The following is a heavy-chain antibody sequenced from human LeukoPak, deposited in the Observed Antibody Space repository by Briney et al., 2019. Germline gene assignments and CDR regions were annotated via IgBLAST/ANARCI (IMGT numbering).Heavy chain of an antibody. Sequence: PGRSLRLSCAASGFSFSSYAMHWVRQAPGKGLEWVALISYDGSNEYYADSVKGRFTISRDNSKNTLYLQMNSLRAEDTALYFCAKDRSTGWWYSLDYWGQGTLVTVSS. CDR1: GFSFSSYA. J-gene: IGHJ4*02. V-gene: IGHV3-30*04. CDR3: AKDRSTGWWYSLDY. CDR2: ISYDGSNE. D-gene: IGHD6-19*01.